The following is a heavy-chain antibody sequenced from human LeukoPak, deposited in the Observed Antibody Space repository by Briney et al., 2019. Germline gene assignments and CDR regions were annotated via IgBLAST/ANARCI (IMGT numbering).Heavy chain of an antibody. CDR3: ARGVEQWLDFDY. CDR1: GGTFSSYA. J-gene: IGHJ4*02. V-gene: IGHV1-69*13. CDR2: IIPIFGTA. Sequence: SVKVSCKASGGTFSSYAISWVRQAPGQGLEWMGGIIPIFGTANYAQKFQGRVTITADESTSTAYMELSGLRSEDTAVYYCARGVEQWLDFDYWGQGTLVTVSS. D-gene: IGHD6-19*01.